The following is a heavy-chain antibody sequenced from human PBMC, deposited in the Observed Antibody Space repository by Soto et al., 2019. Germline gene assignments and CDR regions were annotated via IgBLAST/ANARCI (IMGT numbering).Heavy chain of an antibody. CDR1: GFTFSDFE. Sequence: QVQLVESGGGVVQPGRSLRLSCSASGFTFSDFEMYWVCQAPGKGLDWVSFISYDGSNQYYAGSVKGRFTVSRDNSKNTLFLLMNGLRPEDTAVYFCARRTGTAPRFDYWGQGTLVTVSS. D-gene: IGHD1-7*01. CDR2: ISYDGSNQ. V-gene: IGHV3-30-3*01. CDR3: ARRTGTAPRFDY. J-gene: IGHJ4*02.